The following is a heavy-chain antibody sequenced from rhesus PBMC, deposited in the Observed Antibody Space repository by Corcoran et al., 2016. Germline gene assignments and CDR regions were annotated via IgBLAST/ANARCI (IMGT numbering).Heavy chain of an antibody. CDR1: GGSLRSYNW. D-gene: IGHD5-36*01. V-gene: IGHV4S12*01. Sequence: QVQLQESGPGLVKPSETLSLTCAVSGGSLRSYNWWNLLRQPPGKGLEWIGGIYSSTETTNYNPSLKNRVTISKDTSKNQFSLKLSSVTAADTAAYYCARESYGFDYWGQGVLVTVSS. J-gene: IGHJ4*01. CDR2: IYSSTETT. CDR3: ARESYGFDY.